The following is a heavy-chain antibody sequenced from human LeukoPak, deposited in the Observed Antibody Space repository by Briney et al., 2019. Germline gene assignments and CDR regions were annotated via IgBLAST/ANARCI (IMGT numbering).Heavy chain of an antibody. CDR1: GGSISSYY. J-gene: IGHJ6*02. CDR2: IYTSGST. CDR3: ARDSTAGYYYYYGMDV. V-gene: IGHV4-4*07. Sequence: SETLSLTCTVSGGSISSYYWSWIRQPAGKGLEWIGRIYTSGSTNYNPSLKSRVTMSVDTSKNQFSLKLSSVTAADTAVYYCARDSTAGYYYYYGMDVWGQGTTVTASS.